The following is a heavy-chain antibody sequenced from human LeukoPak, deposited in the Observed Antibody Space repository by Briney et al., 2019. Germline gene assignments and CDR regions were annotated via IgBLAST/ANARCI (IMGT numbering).Heavy chain of an antibody. V-gene: IGHV1-2*02. Sequence: ASVKVSCKASGYTFTGYYMHWVRQAPGQGLEWMGWINPNSGGTNYAQKFQGRVTMTRDTSISTAYVELSRLRSDDTAVYYCATDIAVAGKGTYYFDYWGQGTLATVSS. J-gene: IGHJ4*02. CDR3: ATDIAVAGKGTYYFDY. D-gene: IGHD6-19*01. CDR2: INPNSGGT. CDR1: GYTFTGYY.